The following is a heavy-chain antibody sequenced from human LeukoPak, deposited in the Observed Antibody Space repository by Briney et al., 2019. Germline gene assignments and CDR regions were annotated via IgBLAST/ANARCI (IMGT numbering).Heavy chain of an antibody. D-gene: IGHD1-26*01. J-gene: IGHJ4*02. CDR2: ISSSSTTI. CDR3: AKSESYRFDY. Sequence: GGSPRLSCAASGFTFSSYSMNWVRQAPGKGLEWVSFISSSSTTIYYADSVKGRFTISRDNAKNSLYLQVNSLRDEDTAVYYCAKSESYRFDYWGQGTLVTVSS. CDR1: GFTFSSYS. V-gene: IGHV3-48*02.